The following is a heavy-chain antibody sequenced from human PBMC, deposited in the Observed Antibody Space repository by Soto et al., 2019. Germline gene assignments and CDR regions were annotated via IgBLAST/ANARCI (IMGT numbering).Heavy chain of an antibody. CDR1: GGSISSYY. V-gene: IGHV4-59*01. CDR3: ARVAPFYGDYVRTYYYYYMDV. Sequence: QVQLQESGPGLVKPSETLSLTCTVSGGSISSYYWSWIRQPPGKGLEWIGYIYYSGSTNYNPSLKCRGNISVATSNNQFSLKLSYVTAADTAVYYCARVAPFYGDYVRTYYYYYMDVWGKGTTVTVSS. CDR2: IYYSGST. D-gene: IGHD4-17*01. J-gene: IGHJ6*03.